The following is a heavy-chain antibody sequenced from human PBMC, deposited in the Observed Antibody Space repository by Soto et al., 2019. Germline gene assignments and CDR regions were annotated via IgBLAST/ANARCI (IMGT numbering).Heavy chain of an antibody. CDR3: ARWTYYDNTGYYYVLDY. V-gene: IGHV3-33*08. J-gene: IGHJ4*02. CDR1: GFTVSSNY. CDR2: MWFDGRHQ. D-gene: IGHD3-22*01. Sequence: GGSLRLSCAASGFTVSSNYMNWVRQAPGKGLEWVAVMWFDGRHQYYTDSVKGRFTVSRDNSNNMLYLQMNNLRVEDTAVYYCARWTYYDNTGYYYVLDYWGQGALVTVSS.